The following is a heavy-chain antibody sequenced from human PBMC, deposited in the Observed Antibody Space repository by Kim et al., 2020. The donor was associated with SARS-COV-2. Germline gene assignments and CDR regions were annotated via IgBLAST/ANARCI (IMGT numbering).Heavy chain of an antibody. V-gene: IGHV3-15*01. CDR1: GFTFSNAW. CDR2: IKSKTDGGTT. CDR3: TTTKKQQKNFDY. D-gene: IGHD6-13*01. J-gene: IGHJ4*02. Sequence: GGSLRLSCAASGFTFSNAWMSWVRQAPGKGLEWVGRIKSKTDGGTTDYAAPVKGRFTISRDDSKNTLYLQMNSLKTEDTAVYYCTTTKKQQKNFDYWGQGTLVTVSS.